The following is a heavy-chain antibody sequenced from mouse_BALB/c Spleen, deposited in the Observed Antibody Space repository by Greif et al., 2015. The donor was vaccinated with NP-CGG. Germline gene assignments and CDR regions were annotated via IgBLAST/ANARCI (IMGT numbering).Heavy chain of an antibody. CDR1: GYTFTSYW. D-gene: IGHD1-1*01. CDR3: ARYYGRGAMDY. J-gene: IGHJ4*01. Sequence: QVQLQQSGAELVKPGASVKLSCKASGYTFTSYWMHWVKQRPGQGLEWIGEINPSNGRTNYNEKFKSKATLTVDKSSSTAYMRLSSLTAEDSAVYYCARYYGRGAMDYWGQGTSVTVSS. CDR2: INPSNGRT. V-gene: IGHV1S81*02.